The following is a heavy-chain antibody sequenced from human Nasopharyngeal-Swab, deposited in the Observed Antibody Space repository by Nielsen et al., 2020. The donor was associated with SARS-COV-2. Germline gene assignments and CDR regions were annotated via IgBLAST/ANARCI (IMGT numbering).Heavy chain of an antibody. CDR3: ARGADVYCSGGSCYSEYYYYMDV. Sequence: GESLKISCAASGFGVSTNYMSWVRQAPGKGLEWMSVIYPGGSTNYADSVKGRFTISRDYSKNTLYLQMNSLGVEDTAIYYCARGADVYCSGGSCYSEYYYYMDVWGRGTTVTVSS. J-gene: IGHJ6*03. CDR2: IYPGGST. CDR1: GFGVSTNY. V-gene: IGHV3-66*01. D-gene: IGHD2-15*01.